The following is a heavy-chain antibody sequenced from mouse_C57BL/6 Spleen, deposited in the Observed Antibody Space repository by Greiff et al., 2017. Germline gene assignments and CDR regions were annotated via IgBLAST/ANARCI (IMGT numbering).Heavy chain of an antibody. J-gene: IGHJ3*01. V-gene: IGHV1-42*01. Sequence: DVKLQESGPELVKPGASVKISCKASGYSFTGYYMNWVKQSPEKSLEWIGEINPSTGGTTYNQKFKAKATLTVDKSSSTAYMQLKSLTSEDSAVYYCASQGGYYGNYGFAYWGQGTLVTVSA. D-gene: IGHD2-1*01. CDR2: INPSTGGT. CDR3: ASQGGYYGNYGFAY. CDR1: GYSFTGYY.